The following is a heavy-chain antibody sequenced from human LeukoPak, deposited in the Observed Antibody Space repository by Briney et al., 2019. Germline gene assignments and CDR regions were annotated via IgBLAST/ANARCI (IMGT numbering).Heavy chain of an antibody. Sequence: GGSLRLSCAASGFTFGTYSMNWVRQAPEKGLEWVSSISSRSNYIYYADSVKGRFTISRDNAENSLYLQMNSLRAEDTAVYYCARSGYTYGSDYWGQGALVTVSS. J-gene: IGHJ4*02. CDR3: ARSGYTYGSDY. CDR1: GFTFGTYS. D-gene: IGHD5-18*01. V-gene: IGHV3-21*01. CDR2: ISSRSNYI.